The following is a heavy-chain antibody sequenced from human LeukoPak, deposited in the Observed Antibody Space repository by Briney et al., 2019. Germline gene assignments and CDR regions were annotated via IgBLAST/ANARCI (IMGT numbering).Heavy chain of an antibody. J-gene: IGHJ6*02. CDR2: INHSGST. Sequence: SETLSLTCAVYGGSFSGYYWSWIRQPPGKGLEWIGEINHSGSTNYNPSLKSRVTISVDTSKNQFSLKLSSVTAADTAVYYCARGRDYGMDVWGQGTTVTVSS. V-gene: IGHV4-34*01. CDR3: ARGRDYGMDV. CDR1: GGSFSGYY.